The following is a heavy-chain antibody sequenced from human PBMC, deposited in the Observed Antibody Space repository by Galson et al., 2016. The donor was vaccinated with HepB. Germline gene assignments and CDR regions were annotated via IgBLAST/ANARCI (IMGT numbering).Heavy chain of an antibody. J-gene: IGHJ4*02. CDR3: ARDPARWGDSDSSGSFDS. Sequence: SLRLSCAASGFTFGSYAMNWVRQAPGKGLEWVSIISSGGRTNYADSVKGRFTISRDNSKNTVYLQMHSLRAEDTATYYCARDPARWGDSDSSGSFDSWGQGTLATVSS. D-gene: IGHD3-22*01. CDR2: ISSGGRT. CDR1: GFTFGSYA. V-gene: IGHV3-66*01.